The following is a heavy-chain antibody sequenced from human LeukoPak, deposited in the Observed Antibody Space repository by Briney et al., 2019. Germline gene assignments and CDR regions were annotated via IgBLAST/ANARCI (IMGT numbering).Heavy chain of an antibody. CDR3: ARSIYSYYFDY. V-gene: IGHV1-2*02. Sequence: ASVKVSCKYSGYNSTGYYIHWVRQAPGQGLEWMGWINPKTGGTNSAQKFQGRVTMTSDTSVSTAYMDLNRLKSDDTAVYYCARSIYSYYFDYWGQGTLVTVSS. CDR2: INPKTGGT. D-gene: IGHD3-3*02. CDR1: GYNSTGYY. J-gene: IGHJ4*02.